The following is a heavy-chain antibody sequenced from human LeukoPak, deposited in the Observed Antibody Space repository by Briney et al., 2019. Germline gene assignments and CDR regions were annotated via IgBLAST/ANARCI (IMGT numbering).Heavy chain of an antibody. J-gene: IGHJ4*02. CDR3: ARQGTAMGTFDY. Sequence: GASVKVSCKASGYTFTGYYMHWVRQAPGQGLEWMGWINPNSGGTNYAQKFQGRVTMTRDTSISTAYLQWSSLKASDTAMYYCARQGTAMGTFDYWGQGTLVTVSS. CDR2: INPNSGGT. V-gene: IGHV1-2*02. CDR1: GYTFTGYY. D-gene: IGHD5-18*01.